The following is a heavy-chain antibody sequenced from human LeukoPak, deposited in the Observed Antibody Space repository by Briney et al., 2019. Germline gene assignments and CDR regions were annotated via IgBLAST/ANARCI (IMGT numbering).Heavy chain of an antibody. CDR1: GGSISSYY. Sequence: SETLSLTCTVSGGSISSYYWSWIRQPPGKGLEWIGSIYYSGSTYYNPSLKSRVTISVDTSKNQFSLKLSSVTAADTAVYYCASVDTAMAFDYWGQGTLVTVSS. D-gene: IGHD5-18*01. CDR2: IYYSGST. J-gene: IGHJ4*02. V-gene: IGHV4-59*12. CDR3: ASVDTAMAFDY.